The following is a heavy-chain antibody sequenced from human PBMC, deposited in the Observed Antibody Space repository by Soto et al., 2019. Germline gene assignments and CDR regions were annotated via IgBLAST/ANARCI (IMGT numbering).Heavy chain of an antibody. CDR2: IHDSESA. CDR1: GESISSGGYY. V-gene: IGHV4-31*03. D-gene: IGHD6-6*01. Sequence: QVQLQESGPGLVKASQTLSLICSVSGESISSGGYYWSWIRHHPGKGLEWLGYIHDSESAYYNPYIKCRVTISMDTSKNHFAMKLSSVTAADTAVYYCARASSSSSAADYWGQGTLSTVSS. CDR3: ARASSSSSAADY. J-gene: IGHJ4*02.